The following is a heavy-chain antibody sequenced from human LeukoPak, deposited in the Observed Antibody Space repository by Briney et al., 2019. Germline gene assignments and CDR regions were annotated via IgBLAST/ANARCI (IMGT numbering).Heavy chain of an antibody. CDR1: GGSFSGYY. CDR2: IYYSGST. J-gene: IGHJ3*02. D-gene: IGHD3-3*01. CDR3: ASLRDDFWSGRKAFDI. V-gene: IGHV4-59*01. Sequence: PSETLSLTCAVYGGSFSGYYWSWIRQPPGKGLEWIGYIYYSGSTNYNPSLKSRVTISVDTSKNQFSLKLSSVTAADTAVYYCASLRDDFWSGRKAFDIWGQGTMVTVSS.